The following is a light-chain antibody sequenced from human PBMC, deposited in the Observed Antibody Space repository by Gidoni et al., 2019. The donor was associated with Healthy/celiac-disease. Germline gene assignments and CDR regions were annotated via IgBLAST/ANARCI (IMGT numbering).Light chain of an antibody. V-gene: IGKV1-33*01. Sequence: DIQMTQSPSSLSASVGDRVTITCQASQDISNYLNWYQQKPGKAPKLLIYDASNLETGVPSRCSGSGSGTDFTFTISSLQPEDIATYYCQQYDITWTFGQGTKVEIK. J-gene: IGKJ1*01. CDR1: QDISNY. CDR2: DAS. CDR3: QQYDITWT.